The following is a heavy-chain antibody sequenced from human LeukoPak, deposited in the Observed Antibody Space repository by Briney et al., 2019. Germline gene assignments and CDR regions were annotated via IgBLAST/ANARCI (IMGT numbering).Heavy chain of an antibody. V-gene: IGHV4-39*01. Sequence: TETLSLTCSVSGGSISTTNYYWAWIRQPPGKGLEWIGSVYYSGSSYYNPSLKSRVTISVDTSKNQFSLKLSSVTAADTAIFYCARLWARCSGTSCYSNPYYFDYWGQGTLVTVSS. J-gene: IGHJ4*02. CDR3: ARLWARCSGTSCYSNPYYFDY. D-gene: IGHD2-2*01. CDR1: GGSISTTNYY. CDR2: VYYSGSS.